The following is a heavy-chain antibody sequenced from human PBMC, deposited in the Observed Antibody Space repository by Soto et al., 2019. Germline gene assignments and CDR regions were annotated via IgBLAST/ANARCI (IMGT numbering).Heavy chain of an antibody. CDR3: VKNSGWFNT. J-gene: IGHJ5*02. CDR2: IDGSGGIT. Sequence: QLLQSGGGLVQPGGSLTLSCAASGFTFGTTDMSWVRQAPGEGLEGVSTIDGSGGITYYADSVKGRFTISRDNSWNTVYLQMNSLRGDDTALYYCVKNSGWFNTWGQGALVTVSS. D-gene: IGHD3-10*01. CDR1: GFTFGTTD. V-gene: IGHV3-23*01.